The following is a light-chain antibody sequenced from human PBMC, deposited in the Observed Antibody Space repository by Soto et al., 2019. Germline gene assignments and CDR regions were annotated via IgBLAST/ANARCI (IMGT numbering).Light chain of an antibody. CDR3: QLWNSSSEQGV. Sequence: SYELTQPPSVSVAPEKTATITCGGDNIGINAVHWYQQKPGQAPLLVVYYDSDRPSGIPERFSGSTSGNTATLTISRVEAGDEADYYCQLWNSSSEQGVFGGGTKVTVL. CDR1: NIGINA. V-gene: IGLV3-21*04. CDR2: YDS. J-gene: IGLJ3*02.